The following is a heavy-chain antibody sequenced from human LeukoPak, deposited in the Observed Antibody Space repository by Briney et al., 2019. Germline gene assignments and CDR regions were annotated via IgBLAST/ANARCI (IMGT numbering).Heavy chain of an antibody. V-gene: IGHV1-69*01. CDR1: GGTFSSYA. J-gene: IGHJ6*02. D-gene: IGHD3-10*01. CDR2: TIPIFGTA. CDR3: AIPELHTEVYYGMDV. Sequence: GSSVKVSCKASGGTFSSYAISWVRQAPGQGLEWMGGTIPIFGTANYAQKFQGRVTITADESTSTAYMELSSLRSEDTAVYYCAIPELHTEVYYGMDVWGQGTTVTVSS.